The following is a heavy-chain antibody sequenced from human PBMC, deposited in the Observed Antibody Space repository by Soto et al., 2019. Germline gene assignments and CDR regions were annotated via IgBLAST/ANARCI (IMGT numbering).Heavy chain of an antibody. D-gene: IGHD1-20*01. CDR1: GGSISGSYYY. CDR2: VFYTGFT. Sequence: SETLSLNCAVSGGSISGSYYYWAWLRQSPGKGPEWIGSVFYTGFTSYNPSLESRVSVSVDTSKSQFSLKLSAVTAADTAVYYCATSQKGYNWNYFDHWGQGALVTVSS. J-gene: IGHJ4*02. V-gene: IGHV4-39*01. CDR3: ATSQKGYNWNYFDH.